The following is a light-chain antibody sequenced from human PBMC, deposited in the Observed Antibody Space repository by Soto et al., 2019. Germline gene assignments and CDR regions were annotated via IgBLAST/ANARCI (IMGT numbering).Light chain of an antibody. V-gene: IGKV1-5*01. CDR3: QQYNSYPLT. Sequence: DIQMTQSPSTLSASVGDRVTITCRASQSISSWLAWYQQKPGKAPKLLIYDASSFESGVPSRFSGSGSGTEFTLTISSLKPDDFATYYCQQYNSYPLTCGGGTKVDIK. CDR2: DAS. J-gene: IGKJ4*01. CDR1: QSISSW.